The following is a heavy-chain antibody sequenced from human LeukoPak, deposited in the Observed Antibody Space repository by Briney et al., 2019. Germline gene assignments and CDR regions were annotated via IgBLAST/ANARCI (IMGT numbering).Heavy chain of an antibody. V-gene: IGHV1-18*01. CDR2: ISAYNGNT. CDR1: GYTFTSYG. J-gene: IGHJ6*03. CDR3: ARDGGSSWYGGIYYYYYMDV. D-gene: IGHD6-13*01. Sequence: ASVRVSCTASGYTFTSYGISWVRQAPGQGLEWMGWISAYNGNTNYAQKLQGRVTMTIDTSTSTAYMELRSLRSDDTAVYYCARDGGSSWYGGIYYYYYMDVWGKGTTVTVSS.